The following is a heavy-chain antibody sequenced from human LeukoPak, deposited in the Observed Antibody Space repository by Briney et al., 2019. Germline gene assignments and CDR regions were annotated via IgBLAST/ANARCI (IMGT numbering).Heavy chain of an antibody. D-gene: IGHD5-24*01. CDR1: GFTFSDYY. CDR3: ASDYLKMAFDI. V-gene: IGHV3-11*04. CDR2: ISSSGSTI. J-gene: IGHJ3*02. Sequence: GGSLRLSCAASGFTFSDYYMSWIRQAPGKGLEWVSYISSSGSTIYYADSVKGRFTISRDNAKNSLYLQMNSLRAEDTAVYYCASDYLKMAFDIWGQGTMVTVSS.